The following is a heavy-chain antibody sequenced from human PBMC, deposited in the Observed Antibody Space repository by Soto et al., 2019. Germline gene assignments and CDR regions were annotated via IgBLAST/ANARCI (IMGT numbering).Heavy chain of an antibody. D-gene: IGHD6-19*01. V-gene: IGHV3-21*01. CDR3: ATPGLGALAGSFNY. CDR2: ISSSSSYI. Sequence: PGGSLRLSCAASGFTFSSYSMNWVRQAPGKGLEWVSSISSSSSYIYYADSVKGRFTISRDNAKNSLYLQMNSLRAEDTAVYYCATPGLGALAGSFNYWGQGTLVTVSS. CDR1: GFTFSSYS. J-gene: IGHJ4*02.